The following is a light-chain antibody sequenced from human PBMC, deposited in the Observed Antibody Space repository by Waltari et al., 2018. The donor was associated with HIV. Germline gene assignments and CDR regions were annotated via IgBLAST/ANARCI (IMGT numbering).Light chain of an antibody. J-gene: IGKJ2*01. V-gene: IGKV3-15*01. Sequence: EIVMTQSPATLSVSPGERATLSCRASQSVSSNLAWYQQKPGRAPRLLIYGASTRATGIPARFNGSRSGTEFTLTIGSLQSEDFAVYYCQQYNNWPLYTFGQGTKLEIK. CDR2: GAS. CDR1: QSVSSN. CDR3: QQYNNWPLYT.